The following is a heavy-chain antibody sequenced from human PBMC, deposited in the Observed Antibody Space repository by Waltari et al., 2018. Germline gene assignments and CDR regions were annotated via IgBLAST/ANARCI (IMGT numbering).Heavy chain of an antibody. CDR3: ASGIAAAGHFDY. D-gene: IGHD6-13*01. CDR1: GGSISSSSYY. CDR2: IYYSGST. J-gene: IGHJ4*02. Sequence: QLQLQESGPGLVKPSETLSLTCTVSGGSISSSSYYWGWIRQPPGKGLEWIGSIYYSGSTYSNPSLKSRVTISVDTSKNQFSLKLSSVTAADTAVYYCASGIAAAGHFDYWGQGTLVTVSS. V-gene: IGHV4-39*01.